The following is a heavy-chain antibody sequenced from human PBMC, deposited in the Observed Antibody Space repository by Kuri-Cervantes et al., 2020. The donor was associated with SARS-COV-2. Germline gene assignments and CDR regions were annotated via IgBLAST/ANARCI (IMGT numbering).Heavy chain of an antibody. J-gene: IGHJ6*02. CDR3: ARQVVVPAYGMDV. Sequence: ASVKVSCRASGYTFTGYYMHWVRQAPGQGLEWMGWINPNSGGTNYAQKFQGRVTMARDTSISTAYMELSRLRSDDTAVYYCARQVVVPAYGMDVWGQGTTVTVSS. D-gene: IGHD2-2*01. CDR1: GYTFTGYY. V-gene: IGHV1-2*02. CDR2: INPNSGGT.